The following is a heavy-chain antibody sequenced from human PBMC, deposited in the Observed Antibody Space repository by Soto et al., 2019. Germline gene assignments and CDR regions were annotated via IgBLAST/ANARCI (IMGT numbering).Heavy chain of an antibody. CDR1: GFTFDDYA. CDR2: ISWNSGSI. D-gene: IGHD2-15*01. V-gene: IGHV3-9*01. Sequence: EVQLVESGGGLVQPGRSLRLSCAASGFTFDDYAMHWVRQAPGKGLEWVSGISWNSGSIGYADSVKGRFTISRDNAKNSLYLQMNSLRAEDTALYYCAKDGVVFPAKHHYFDYWGQGTLVTVSS. J-gene: IGHJ4*02. CDR3: AKDGVVFPAKHHYFDY.